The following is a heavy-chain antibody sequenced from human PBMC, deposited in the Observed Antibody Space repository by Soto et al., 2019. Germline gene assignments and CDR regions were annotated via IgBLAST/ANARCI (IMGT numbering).Heavy chain of an antibody. J-gene: IGHJ4*02. Sequence: QVQLVESGGGLVRPGGSLRLSCAASGFTFRDYDMSWIRQAPGKGLAWVSCISSSGTATYYADSVKGRFTISRDNAKNSLYVEMNSLRVEDTAVDYWARKGPMAARPNLWGQGTLVTVSA. CDR3: ARKGPMAARPNL. D-gene: IGHD6-6*01. CDR2: ISSSGTAT. CDR1: GFTFRDYD. V-gene: IGHV3-11*01.